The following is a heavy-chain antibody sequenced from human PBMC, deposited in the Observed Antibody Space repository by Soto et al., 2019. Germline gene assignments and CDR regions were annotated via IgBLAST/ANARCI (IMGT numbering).Heavy chain of an antibody. CDR2: FDPEDGET. J-gene: IGHJ4*02. CDR1: GYTLTELS. CDR3: ATSPVRLGELSRALGY. D-gene: IGHD3-16*02. V-gene: IGHV1-24*01. Sequence: ASVKVSCKVSGYTLTELSMHWVRQAPGKGHKWMGGFDPEDGETIYAQKFQGRVTMTEDTSTDTAYMELSSLRSEDTAVYYCATSPVRLGELSRALGYWGQGTLVTVS.